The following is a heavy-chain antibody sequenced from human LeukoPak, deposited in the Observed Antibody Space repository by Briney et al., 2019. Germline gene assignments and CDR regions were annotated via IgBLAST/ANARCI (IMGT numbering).Heavy chain of an antibody. D-gene: IGHD2-21*02. V-gene: IGHV1-8*03. Sequence: ASVTVSCKASGYTFTSYDINWVRQATGQGLEWMGWMNPNSGNTGYAQKFQGRVTITRNTSISTAYMELSSLRSEDTAVYYCARVGVTGYNYFDPWGQGTLVTVSS. CDR2: MNPNSGNT. CDR3: ARVGVTGYNYFDP. CDR1: GYTFTSYD. J-gene: IGHJ5*02.